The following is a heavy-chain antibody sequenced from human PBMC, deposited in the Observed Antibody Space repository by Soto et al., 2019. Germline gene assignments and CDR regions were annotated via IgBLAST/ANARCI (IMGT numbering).Heavy chain of an antibody. CDR2: IKQDGSEK. J-gene: IGHJ3*02. Sequence: EVQLVESGGGLVQPGGSLRLSCAASGFTFSSYYMSWVRQFPGKGLEWVANIKQDGSEKYYVDSVKGRFTISRDNAENSLYLQMNSLRDEATAVYYCARDGYSAGFDIWGQGTMVTVSS. CDR3: ARDGYSAGFDI. D-gene: IGHD2-15*01. CDR1: GFTFSSYY. V-gene: IGHV3-7*01.